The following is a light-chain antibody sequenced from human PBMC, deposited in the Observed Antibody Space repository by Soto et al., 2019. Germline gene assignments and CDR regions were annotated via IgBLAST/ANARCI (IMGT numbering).Light chain of an antibody. V-gene: IGKV3-20*01. CDR2: ATS. Sequence: EIVLTQSPGTLSLSPGERATLSCRASQSVFSSYLAWYQQKPGQAPRLLIYATSSRATGIPDRFSGSGSGTDFPLTISRLEHEDFVVYYCHQYGSSPRTFGQGTKLEIK. CDR3: HQYGSSPRT. CDR1: QSVFSSY. J-gene: IGKJ2*01.